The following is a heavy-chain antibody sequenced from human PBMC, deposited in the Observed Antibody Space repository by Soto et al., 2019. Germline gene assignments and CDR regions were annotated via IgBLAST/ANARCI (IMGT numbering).Heavy chain of an antibody. D-gene: IGHD2-15*01. CDR3: ARLRCSGGSCYSQLFSSSDYYNYGMDV. Sequence: PGASLKISCKGSGYSFTSYWIGWVRQMPGKGLEWMGIIYPSDSDTRYSPSFQGQVTISADKSISTAYLQWSSLKASDTAMYYCARLRCSGGSCYSQLFSSSDYYNYGMDVWGQGTTVTVSS. CDR1: GYSFTSYW. V-gene: IGHV5-51*01. CDR2: IYPSDSDT. J-gene: IGHJ6*02.